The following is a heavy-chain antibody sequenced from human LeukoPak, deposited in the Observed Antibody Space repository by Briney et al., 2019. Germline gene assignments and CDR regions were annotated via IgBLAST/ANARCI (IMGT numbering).Heavy chain of an antibody. J-gene: IGHJ4*02. D-gene: IGHD2-21*02. Sequence: SETLSLTCTVSGGSISSYYWSWIRQPPGKGLEWIGSIYYSESTYYNPSLKSRVTISVDTSKNQFSLKLSSVTAADTAVYYCAGMGDIVVVTAMDYWGQGTLVTVSS. CDR1: GGSISSYY. CDR3: AGMGDIVVVTAMDY. V-gene: IGHV4-59*04. CDR2: IYYSEST.